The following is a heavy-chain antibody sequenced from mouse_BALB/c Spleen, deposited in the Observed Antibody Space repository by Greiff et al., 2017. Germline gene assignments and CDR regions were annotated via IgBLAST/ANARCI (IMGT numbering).Heavy chain of an antibody. J-gene: IGHJ2*01. CDR1: GYTFTDYN. V-gene: IGHV1S29*02. CDR3: AKVDRYYFDY. Sequence: VQLKESGPELVKPGASVKISCKASGYTFTDYNMHWVKQSHGKSLEWIGYIYPYNGGTGYNQKFESKATLTVDNSSSTAYMELRSLTSEDSAVYYCAKVDRYYFDYWGQGTTLTVSS. CDR2: IYPYNGGT. D-gene: IGHD2-14*01.